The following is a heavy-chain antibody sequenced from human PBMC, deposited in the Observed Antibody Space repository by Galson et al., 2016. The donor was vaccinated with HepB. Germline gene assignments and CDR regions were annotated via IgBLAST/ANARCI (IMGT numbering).Heavy chain of an antibody. Sequence: SLRLSCAASGFTFSSYGLYWVRQAPGQGLEWVAVISYDGSNKYYGESVKGRFTISRDNSKNMLYLQMNSLRPEDTAVYYCAKGGSDFVLMVHVDCWGQGTLVTVSS. CDR2: ISYDGSNK. CDR1: GFTFSSYG. CDR3: AKGGSDFVLMVHVDC. D-gene: IGHD2-8*01. J-gene: IGHJ4*01. V-gene: IGHV3-30*18.